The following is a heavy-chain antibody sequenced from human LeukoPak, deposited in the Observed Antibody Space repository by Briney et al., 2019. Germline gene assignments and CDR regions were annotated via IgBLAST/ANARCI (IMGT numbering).Heavy chain of an antibody. CDR1: GFTFSTYS. D-gene: IGHD4-11*01. J-gene: IGHJ4*02. CDR2: ISSSSSYI. CDR3: ARRNTVTTFYYFDY. V-gene: IGHV3-21*01. Sequence: PGGSLRLSCAASGFTFSTYSMNWVRQAPGKGLEWVSSISSSSSYIDYADSVKGRFTISRDNAKNSLYLQMNSLRAEDTAVYYCARRNTVTTFYYFDYWGQGTLVTVSS.